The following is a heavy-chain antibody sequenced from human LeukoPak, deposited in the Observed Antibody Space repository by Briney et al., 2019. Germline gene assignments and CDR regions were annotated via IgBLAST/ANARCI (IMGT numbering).Heavy chain of an antibody. CDR2: ISSRGTYI. CDR1: GFTFSLYS. CDR3: ARETNTSDTSGYIRADVRRDDH. Sequence: KPGGSLRLSCAASGFTFSLYSMSWVRQAPGEGLEWVATISSRGTYIYYIDSVKGRFTISRDNARNSLYLQMNSLRAEDTAVYYCARETNTSDTSGYIRADVRRDDHWGQGTLVTVSS. J-gene: IGHJ4*02. V-gene: IGHV3-21*06. D-gene: IGHD3-22*01.